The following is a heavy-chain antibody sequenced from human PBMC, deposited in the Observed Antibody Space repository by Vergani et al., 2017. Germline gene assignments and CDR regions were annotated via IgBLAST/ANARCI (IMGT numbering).Heavy chain of an antibody. J-gene: IGHJ4*02. V-gene: IGHV4-31*11. D-gene: IGHD5-18*01. CDR1: GGSISSGGYS. Sequence: QLQLQESGPGLVKPSQTLSLTCAVSGGSISSGGYSWSWIRQPPGKGLEWIGYIYYSGSTYYNPSLKSRVTISVDTSKNQFSLKRSSVTAAYTAVYYCAIRRIQRTYYFDYWGQGTLVTVSS. CDR3: AIRRIQRTYYFDY. CDR2: IYYSGST.